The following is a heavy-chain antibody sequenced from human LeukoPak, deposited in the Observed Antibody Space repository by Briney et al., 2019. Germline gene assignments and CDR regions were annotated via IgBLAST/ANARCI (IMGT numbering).Heavy chain of an antibody. CDR3: VKRPEVGGTTGKYFDH. D-gene: IGHD1-26*01. J-gene: IGHJ4*02. Sequence: GGSRRLSCAASGFTFSRYWMHWLRQAPGKGLVWVSTFSVSSGNTYYADSVRGRFTISRDTSKNTLYLQMSSLRADDTAVYYCVKRPEVGGTTGKYFDHWGQGTPVTVSA. CDR2: FSVSSGNT. CDR1: GFTFSRYW. V-gene: IGHV3-23*01.